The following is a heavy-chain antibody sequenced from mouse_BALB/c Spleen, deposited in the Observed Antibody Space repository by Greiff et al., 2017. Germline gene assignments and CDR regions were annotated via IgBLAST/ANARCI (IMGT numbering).Heavy chain of an antibody. D-gene: IGHD2-4*01. J-gene: IGHJ4*01. Sequence: EVQGVESGGGLVQPGGSRKLSCAASGFTFSSFGMHWVRQAPEKGLEWVAYISSGSSTIYYADTVKGRFTISRDNPKNTLFLQMTSLRSEDTAMYYCARGIYYDYDEGYYYAMDYWGQGTSVTVSS. CDR1: GFTFSSFG. CDR3: ARGIYYDYDEGYYYAMDY. V-gene: IGHV5-17*02. CDR2: ISSGSSTI.